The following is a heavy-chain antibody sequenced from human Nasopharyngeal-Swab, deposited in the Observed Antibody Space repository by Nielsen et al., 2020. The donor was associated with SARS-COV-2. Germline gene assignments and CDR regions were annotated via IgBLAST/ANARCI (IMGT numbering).Heavy chain of an antibody. CDR2: ISYDGSNK. CDR1: GFTFSSYA. J-gene: IGHJ6*02. Sequence: GESLKISCAASGFTFSSYAMHWVRQAPGKGLEWVAVISYDGSNKYYADSVKGRFTISRDNAKNSLYLQINSLRAEDTAVYYCARDQGIFQGDYYYYYGMDVWGQGTTVTVSS. D-gene: IGHD2-15*01. V-gene: IGHV3-30*04. CDR3: ARDQGIFQGDYYYYYGMDV.